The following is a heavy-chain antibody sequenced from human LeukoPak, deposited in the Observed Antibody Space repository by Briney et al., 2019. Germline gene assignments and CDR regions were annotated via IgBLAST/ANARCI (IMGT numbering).Heavy chain of an antibody. D-gene: IGHD3-10*01. CDR2: INHSGST. V-gene: IGHV4-34*01. J-gene: IGHJ6*02. CDR3: ARGPFGYYGSGSYSFYYYGTDV. CDR1: GGSFSGYY. Sequence: SETLSLTCAVYGGSFSGYYWSWIRQPPGKGLEWIGEINHSGSTNYNPSLKSRVTISVDTSKNQFSLKLSSVTAADTAVYYCARGPFGYYGSGSYSFYYYGTDVWGQGTTVTVSS.